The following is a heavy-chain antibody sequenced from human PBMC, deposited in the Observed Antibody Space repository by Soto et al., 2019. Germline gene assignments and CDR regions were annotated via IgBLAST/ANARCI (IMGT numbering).Heavy chain of an antibody. J-gene: IGHJ4*02. CDR1: GFSLTTYE. V-gene: IGHV3-23*01. CDR2: ISGIGGST. Sequence: GALRLSCEASGFSLTTYEISSVLQAPVKGLDWVSSISGIGGSTSYSDSVKGRFTISRDNSKNALYLQMNSLRAEETAVYYCALRVRTSTLDYWGQGTLVTVSS. D-gene: IGHD1-1*01. CDR3: ALRVRTSTLDY.